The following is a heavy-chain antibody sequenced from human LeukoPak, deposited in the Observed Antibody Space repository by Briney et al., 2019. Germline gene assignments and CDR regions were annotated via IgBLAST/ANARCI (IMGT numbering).Heavy chain of an antibody. D-gene: IGHD6-19*01. CDR2: ISSSSSYI. V-gene: IGHV3-21*04. Sequence: NPGGSLRLSCAASGFTFSSYSMNWVRQAPGKGLEWVSSISSSSSYIYYTDSVKGRFTISRDNAKNSLYLQMNSLRAEDMALYYCAKDLHSIAVAGPSTIFDYWGQGTLVTVSP. J-gene: IGHJ4*02. CDR3: AKDLHSIAVAGPSTIFDY. CDR1: GFTFSSYS.